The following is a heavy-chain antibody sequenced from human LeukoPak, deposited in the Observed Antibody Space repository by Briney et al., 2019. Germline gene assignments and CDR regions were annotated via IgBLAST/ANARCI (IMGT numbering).Heavy chain of an antibody. CDR1: GYTLTSYY. CDR3: ARGCSGSYLGY. Sequence: ASVKVSCKASGYTLTSYYLQWVRQAPGQGLEWMAIINPSGGSTSHAQKFQGRVTMTRDTSASTVYMELSSLRSEDTAVYYCARGCSGSYLGYWGQGTLVTVSS. J-gene: IGHJ4*02. V-gene: IGHV1-46*01. CDR2: INPSGGST. D-gene: IGHD1-26*01.